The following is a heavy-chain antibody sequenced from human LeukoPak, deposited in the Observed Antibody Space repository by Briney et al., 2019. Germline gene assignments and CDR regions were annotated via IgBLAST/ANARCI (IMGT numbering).Heavy chain of an antibody. CDR1: GFTFSSYG. V-gene: IGHV3-30*18. J-gene: IGHJ4*02. CDR3: AKARQLVD. D-gene: IGHD1-1*01. CDR2: ISYDGSNK. Sequence: GGSLRLSCAASGFTFSSYGMHWVRQAPGKGLEWVAVISYDGSNKYYADSVKGRFTISRDNSKNTPYLQMNSLRAEDTAVYYCAKARQLVDWGQGTLVTVSS.